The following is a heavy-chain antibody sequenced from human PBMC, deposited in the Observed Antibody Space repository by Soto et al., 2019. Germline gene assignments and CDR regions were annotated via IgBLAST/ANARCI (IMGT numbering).Heavy chain of an antibody. CDR2: IIPIFGTA. D-gene: IGHD5-18*01. CDR1: GGTFSSYA. J-gene: IGHJ6*02. CDR3: ATVDTAMVYYYYGMDV. V-gene: IGHV1-69*12. Sequence: QVQLVQSGAEVKKPGSSVKVSCKASGGTFSSYAISWVRQAPGQGLEWMGGIIPIFGTANYAQKFQGRGTITADESTSTAYMELSSLRSEDTAVYYCATVDTAMVYYYYGMDVWGQGTTVTVSS.